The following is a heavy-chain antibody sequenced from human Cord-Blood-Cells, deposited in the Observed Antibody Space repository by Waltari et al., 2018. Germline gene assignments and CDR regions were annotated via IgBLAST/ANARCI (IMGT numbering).Heavy chain of an antibody. CDR1: GYTLTELS. Sequence: QVQLVQSGAEVKKPGASVKVSCKVSGYTLTELSMHWVRQAPGKGREWMGGFDPEDGETIYAQKFQGRVTMTEDTSTDTAYMELSSLGSGDTAVYYCATAFITWGEFDYWGQGTLVTVSS. CDR2: FDPEDGET. J-gene: IGHJ4*02. D-gene: IGHD3-22*01. V-gene: IGHV1-24*01. CDR3: ATAFITWGEFDY.